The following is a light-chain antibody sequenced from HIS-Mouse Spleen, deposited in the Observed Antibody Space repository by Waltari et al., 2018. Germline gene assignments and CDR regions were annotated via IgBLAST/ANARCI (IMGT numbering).Light chain of an antibody. V-gene: IGKV1-5*03. Sequence: DIQMTQSPYILSASVGDRVTITFRASQSISSWLAWYQQKPGKAPKLLIYKASSLESGVPSRFSGSGSGTEFTLTISSLQPDDFATYYCQQYNSYWTFGQGTKVEIK. J-gene: IGKJ1*01. CDR2: KAS. CDR1: QSISSW. CDR3: QQYNSYWT.